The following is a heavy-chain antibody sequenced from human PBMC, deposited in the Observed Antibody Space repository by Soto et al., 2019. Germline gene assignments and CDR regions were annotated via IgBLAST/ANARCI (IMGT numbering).Heavy chain of an antibody. D-gene: IGHD1-26*01. CDR3: ARVGLGAFDAFDV. V-gene: IGHV3-74*01. CDR2: INSDGSSR. J-gene: IGHJ3*01. CDR1: GFTCSGYW. Sequence: GGSLRLSCGASGFTCSGYWMHWVRQVPGKGLVWVSRINSDGSSRSYADSVKGRFTISRDNAKNTLHLQMNSLRAEDAAVYYCARVGLGAFDAFDVWGQGTLVTVSS.